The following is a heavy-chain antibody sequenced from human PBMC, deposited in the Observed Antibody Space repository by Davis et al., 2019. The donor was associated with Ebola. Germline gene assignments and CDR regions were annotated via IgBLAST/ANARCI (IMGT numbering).Heavy chain of an antibody. V-gene: IGHV4-59*08. D-gene: IGHD5-24*01. CDR1: GGSVSNYY. Sequence: SETLSLTCTVSGGSVSNYYWSWIRQPPGKGLEWIGYIYYRGSTNYNPSLKSRVTISVDTSKNQFSLKLSSVTAADTAVYYCARGATIEAGAYYFDYWGQGTLVTVSS. CDR2: IYYRGST. J-gene: IGHJ4*02. CDR3: ARGATIEAGAYYFDY.